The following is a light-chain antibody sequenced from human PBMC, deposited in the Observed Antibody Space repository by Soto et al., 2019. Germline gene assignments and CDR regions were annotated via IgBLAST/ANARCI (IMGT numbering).Light chain of an antibody. CDR3: QQYNSYSWT. V-gene: IGKV1-5*01. Sequence: DIQMTQSPSTLSASLVDRVTITFRAIQSISKWFAWYQQKPGRAPRLLIYDASSLEGGVPSRFSGSGSGTEFPLTIRSLQPDDFAIYYCQQYNSYSWTFGQGTKVDIK. J-gene: IGKJ1*01. CDR2: DAS. CDR1: QSISKW.